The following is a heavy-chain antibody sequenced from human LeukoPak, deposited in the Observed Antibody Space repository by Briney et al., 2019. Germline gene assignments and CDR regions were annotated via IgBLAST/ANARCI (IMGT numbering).Heavy chain of an antibody. D-gene: IGHD2-21*01. V-gene: IGHV4-59*08. J-gene: IGHJ4*02. Sequence: SETLSLTCSVSSDSFSNYYWTWIRQPPGKGLEWIGYVYYSGSTNYNPSLKSRVTISVDTSKNQFSLKLSSVTAADTAVYYCARPPLLDYWGQGTLVTVSS. CDR1: SDSFSNYY. CDR2: VYYSGST. CDR3: ARPPLLDY.